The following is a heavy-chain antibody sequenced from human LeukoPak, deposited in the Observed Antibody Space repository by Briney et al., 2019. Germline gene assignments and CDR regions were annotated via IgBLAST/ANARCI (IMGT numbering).Heavy chain of an antibody. D-gene: IGHD1-1*01. Sequence: SETLSLTCTVSGGSISSSSYYWGWIRQPPGKGLEWIGSIYYSGSTYYNPSLKSRVTISVDTSKNQFSLKLSSVTAADTAVYYCARDGSDNWGQFDYWGQGILVTVSS. CDR3: ARDGSDNWGQFDY. J-gene: IGHJ4*02. V-gene: IGHV4-39*07. CDR1: GGSISSSSYY. CDR2: IYYSGST.